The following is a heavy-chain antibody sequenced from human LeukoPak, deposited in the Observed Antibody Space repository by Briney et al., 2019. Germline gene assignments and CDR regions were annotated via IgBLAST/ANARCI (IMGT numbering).Heavy chain of an antibody. CDR1: GFTVSSNY. V-gene: IGHV3-53*04. J-gene: IGHJ4*02. CDR2: IYSGGST. D-gene: IGHD6-19*01. Sequence: GGSLRLSCAASGFTVSSNYMSWVRQAPGKGLEWVSVIYSGGSTYYADSVKGRFTISRHNSKNTLYLQMNSLRAEDTAVYYCARTPVGYSSGWYAYFDYWGQGTLVTVSS. CDR3: ARTPVGYSSGWYAYFDY.